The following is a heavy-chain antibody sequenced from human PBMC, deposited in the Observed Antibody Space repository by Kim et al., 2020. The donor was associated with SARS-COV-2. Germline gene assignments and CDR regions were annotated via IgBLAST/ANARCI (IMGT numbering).Heavy chain of an antibody. D-gene: IGHD5-12*01. Sequence: GGSLRLSCEASGFTFNNYWMTWARLAPGKGLEFVANIKQDGSERYYGDSVRGRFTISRDNAKNSLSLQMISLTAEDTAVYFCARDIGYDPFDSWGQRTLVTVSS. J-gene: IGHJ4*02. CDR1: GFTFNNYW. CDR3: ARDIGYDPFDS. V-gene: IGHV3-7*03. CDR2: IKQDGSER.